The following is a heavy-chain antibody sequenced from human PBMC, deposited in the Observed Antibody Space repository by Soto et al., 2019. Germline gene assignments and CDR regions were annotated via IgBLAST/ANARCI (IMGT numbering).Heavy chain of an antibody. D-gene: IGHD3-16*01. Sequence: QVQLVQSGAEVKKPGASVKVSCKASGYTFTSYAMHWVRQAPGQRLEWMGWINAGNGNTKYSQKFQGRVTITRDTSASTAYLEPSSLRSEATAVYYCARGPVGDGYVFDYWGQGTLVTVSS. CDR3: ARGPVGDGYVFDY. V-gene: IGHV1-3*01. CDR2: INAGNGNT. CDR1: GYTFTSYA. J-gene: IGHJ4*02.